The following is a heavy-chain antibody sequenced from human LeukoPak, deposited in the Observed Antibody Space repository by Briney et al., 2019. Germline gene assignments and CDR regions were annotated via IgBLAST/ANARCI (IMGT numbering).Heavy chain of an antibody. V-gene: IGHV6-1*01. D-gene: IGHD6-13*01. CDR3: ARGAGPKQQLTAYYFDY. CDR2: TYYRSKWYN. CDR1: GDSVSSNSAA. J-gene: IGHJ4*02. Sequence: SQTLSLTCATSGDSVSSNSAAWNWIRQSPSRGLEWLGRTYYRSKWYNDYAVSVKSRITINPGTSKNQFSLQLNSVTPEDTAVYYCARGAGPKQQLTAYYFDYWGQGTLVTVSS.